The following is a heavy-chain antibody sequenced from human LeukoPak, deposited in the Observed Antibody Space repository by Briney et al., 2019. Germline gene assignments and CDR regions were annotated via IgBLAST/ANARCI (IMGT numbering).Heavy chain of an antibody. CDR1: GFSLSSYW. Sequence: PGGSLRLSCAAPGFSLSSYWMHWVRQAPGKGLVWVSRINRDGSDTSYADSVRGRFTISRDNAKNTLFLQMNSLRAEDTTMYYFGRDGGRRGDLDYWGQGTLVTVSS. J-gene: IGHJ4*02. CDR2: INRDGSDT. D-gene: IGHD2-21*01. CDR3: GRDGGRRGDLDY. V-gene: IGHV3-74*01.